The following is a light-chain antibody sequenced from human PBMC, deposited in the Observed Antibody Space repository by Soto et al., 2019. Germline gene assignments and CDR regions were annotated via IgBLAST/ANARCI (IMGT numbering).Light chain of an antibody. J-gene: IGLJ1*01. CDR3: SSYTTTYSYV. V-gene: IGLV2-14*01. CDR1: YSDLGAFNF. Sequence: QSALTQPASVSGSPGQSITISCTGTYSDLGAFNFVSWYQQHPGKAPKLMIYEVSNRPSGVSDRFSGSKSGNTASLTISGLQAEDEADYYCSSYTTTYSYVFGTGTKLTVL. CDR2: EVS.